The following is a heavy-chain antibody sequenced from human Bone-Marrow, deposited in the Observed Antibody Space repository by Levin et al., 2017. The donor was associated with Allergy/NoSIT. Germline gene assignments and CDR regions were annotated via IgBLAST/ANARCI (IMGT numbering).Heavy chain of an antibody. D-gene: IGHD5-24*01. CDR2: ISSSSSYI. J-gene: IGHJ5*02. Sequence: GGSLRLSCAASGSTFSTYSMHWVRQAPGKGLEWVSSISSSSSYIYYADSVKGRFTISRDNAKNSLYLQMNSLRAEETVVYYCAGDLGEMAATWGQGTLVTVSS. CDR3: AGDLGEMAAT. V-gene: IGHV3-21*01. CDR1: GSTFSTYS.